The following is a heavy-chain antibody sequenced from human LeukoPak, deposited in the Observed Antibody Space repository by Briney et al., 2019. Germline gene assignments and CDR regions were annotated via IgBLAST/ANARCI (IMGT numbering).Heavy chain of an antibody. CDR3: ARVGDDIVAGGSWFDP. D-gene: IGHD5-12*01. V-gene: IGHV1-8*03. CDR2: MNPNSGDT. CDR1: GYTFSNYD. Sequence: ASVKVSCKASGYTFSNYDINWVRQAPGQGLEWMGWMNPNSGDTGYAQKFQGRVSITRNTYISTAYMELSSLRSEDTAVYYCARVGDDIVAGGSWFDPWGQGTLVTVSS. J-gene: IGHJ5*02.